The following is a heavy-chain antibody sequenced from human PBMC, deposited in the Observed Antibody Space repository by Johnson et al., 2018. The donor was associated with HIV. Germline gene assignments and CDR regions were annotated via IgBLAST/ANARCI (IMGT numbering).Heavy chain of an antibody. CDR1: GFTFSSYA. CDR2: ISDDGSNK. J-gene: IGHJ3*02. Sequence: QMQLVESGGGVVQPGRSLRLSCAASGFTFSSYAMHWVRQAPDKGLEWVAVISDDGSNKYYADSMKGRFTISRDNSKNTLYLQMNSLIPEDTAVYYCCYGSGTYDGPAFDIWGQGTVVIVSS. CDR3: CYGSGTYDGPAFDI. V-gene: IGHV3-30*04. D-gene: IGHD3-10*01.